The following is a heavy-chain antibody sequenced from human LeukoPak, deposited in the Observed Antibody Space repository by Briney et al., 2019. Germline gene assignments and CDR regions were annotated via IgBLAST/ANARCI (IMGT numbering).Heavy chain of an antibody. V-gene: IGHV4-31*03. D-gene: IGHD3-3*01. CDR3: ARRPGDFWSGYYYGMDV. Sequence: SETLSLTCTVSGGSISSGGYYWSWIRQHPGKGLEWIGYIYYGGSTYYNPSLKSRVTISVDTSKNQFSLKLSSVTAADTAVYYCARRPGDFWSGYYYGMDVWGQGTTVTVSS. J-gene: IGHJ6*02. CDR2: IYYGGST. CDR1: GGSISSGGYY.